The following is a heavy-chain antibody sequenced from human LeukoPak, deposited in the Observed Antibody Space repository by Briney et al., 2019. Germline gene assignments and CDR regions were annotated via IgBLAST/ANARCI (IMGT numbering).Heavy chain of an antibody. CDR1: GFTFSSYA. J-gene: IGHJ5*02. D-gene: IGHD2-21*02. Sequence: GGSLRLSCAASGFTFSSYAMHWVRQAPGKGLEFVSAISSNGGSTYYAKSVKGRFTVSRDNSKNTLSLQMGSLRAEDMAIYYCARVRTALTNWFDPWGQGTLVTVAS. CDR3: ARVRTALTNWFDP. CDR2: ISSNGGST. V-gene: IGHV3-64*01.